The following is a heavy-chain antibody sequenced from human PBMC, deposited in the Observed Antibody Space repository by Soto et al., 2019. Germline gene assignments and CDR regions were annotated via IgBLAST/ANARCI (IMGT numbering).Heavy chain of an antibody. J-gene: IGHJ6*02. CDR2: IYYSGST. V-gene: IGHV4-31*03. D-gene: IGHD5-18*01. Sequence: SETLSLTCTVSGGSIRSGGYYWSWVRQSPRRGLEWIGNIYYSGSTYYNPSLKSRLTISVDTTKNQFSLNLSSVTASDTAVYYCARDRLMATAGTARHYFGLDVWGQGTTVTVSS. CDR3: ARDRLMATAGTARHYFGLDV. CDR1: GGSIRSGGYY.